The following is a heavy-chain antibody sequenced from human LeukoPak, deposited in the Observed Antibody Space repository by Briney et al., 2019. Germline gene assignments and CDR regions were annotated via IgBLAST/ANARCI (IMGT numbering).Heavy chain of an antibody. CDR2: ISSSGSAT. CDR1: GFTFSTYA. J-gene: IGHJ4*02. D-gene: IGHD3-9*01. Sequence: GGSLRLSCTVSGFTFSTYAMSWVRQAPGKGLEWVSAISSSGSATHFADSVKGRFTISRDNAKNSLYLQMNSLRAEDTAVYYCASWYDILTGYSGPSFDYWGQGTLVTVSS. CDR3: ASWYDILTGYSGPSFDY. V-gene: IGHV3-23*01.